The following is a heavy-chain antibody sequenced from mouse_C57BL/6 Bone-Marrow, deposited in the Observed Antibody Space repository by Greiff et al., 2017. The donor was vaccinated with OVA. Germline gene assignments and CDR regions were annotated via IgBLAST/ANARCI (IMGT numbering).Heavy chain of an antibody. D-gene: IGHD3-2*02. CDR1: GYTFTSYW. J-gene: IGHJ2*01. CDR3: ARRPNSSGLYYFDY. Sequence: VQLQQPGAELVMPGASVKLSCKASGYTFTSYWMHWVKQRPGQGLEWIGEIDPSDSYTNYNQKFKGKSTLTVDKSSSTAYMQLSSLTSEDSAVYYCARRPNSSGLYYFDYWGQGTTLTVSS. V-gene: IGHV1-69*01. CDR2: IDPSDSYT.